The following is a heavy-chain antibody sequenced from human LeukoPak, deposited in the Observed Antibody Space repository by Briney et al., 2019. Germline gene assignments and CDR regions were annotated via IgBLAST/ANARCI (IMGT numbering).Heavy chain of an antibody. D-gene: IGHD2-2*01. Sequence: GGSLRLSCAASGFTFSSYEMNWVRQAPGKGLEWVSYISSSGSTIYYADSVKGRFSISRDNSKSTLYLQMNSLRAEDTAVYYCARGGRYCSSVSCYGISWFDPWGQGTLVTVSS. CDR2: ISSSGSTI. CDR1: GFTFSSYE. CDR3: ARGGRYCSSVSCYGISWFDP. V-gene: IGHV3-48*03. J-gene: IGHJ5*02.